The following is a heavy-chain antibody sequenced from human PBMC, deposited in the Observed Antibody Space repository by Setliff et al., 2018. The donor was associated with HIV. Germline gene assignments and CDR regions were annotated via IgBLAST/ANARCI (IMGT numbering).Heavy chain of an antibody. D-gene: IGHD3-22*01. J-gene: IGHJ4*02. V-gene: IGHV4-34*01. CDR2: INHSGGT. CDR1: GGIFSLHY. Sequence: SETLSLTCAVSGGIFSLHYYTWIRQSPLRGLEWIGEINHSGGTRYNPSLESRGTMSLDASMKQFSLRLISVTAADKAVYYCARGGAYDTFDYWGQGTLVTVSS. CDR3: ARGGAYDTFDY.